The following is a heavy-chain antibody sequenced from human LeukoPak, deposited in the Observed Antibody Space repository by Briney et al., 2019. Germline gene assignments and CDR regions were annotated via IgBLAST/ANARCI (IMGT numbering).Heavy chain of an antibody. D-gene: IGHD2-2*01. J-gene: IGHJ4*02. Sequence: GGSLRLSCAASGFSFSSFAMSWGRQAPGKGLEWVSAISGSDSSTYSADSVKGRFTISRDDSKNTLYLQMNSLRAEDTAVYYCARVGPPSVVTMTFEFWGQGTLVTASS. CDR2: ISGSDSST. V-gene: IGHV3-23*01. CDR1: GFSFSSFA. CDR3: ARVGPPSVVTMTFEF.